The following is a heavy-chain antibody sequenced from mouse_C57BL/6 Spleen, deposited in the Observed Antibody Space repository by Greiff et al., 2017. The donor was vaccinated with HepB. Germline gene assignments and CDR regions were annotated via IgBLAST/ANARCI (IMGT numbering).Heavy chain of an antibody. V-gene: IGHV14-2*01. CDR3: ARYHYYGSSYYFDY. J-gene: IGHJ2*01. Sequence: VQLQQSGAELVKPGASVKLSCTASGFNIKDYYMHWVKQRTEQGLEWIGRIDPEDGENKYAPKFQGKATITADTSSNTAYLQLSSLTSEDTAVYYFARYHYYGSSYYFDYWGQGTTLTVSS. CDR1: GFNIKDYY. D-gene: IGHD1-1*01. CDR2: IDPEDGEN.